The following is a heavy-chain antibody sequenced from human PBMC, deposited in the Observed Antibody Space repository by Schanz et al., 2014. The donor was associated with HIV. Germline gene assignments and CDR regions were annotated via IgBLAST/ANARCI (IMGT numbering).Heavy chain of an antibody. CDR2: MWYDESHK. V-gene: IGHV3-33*03. CDR1: GFTFSSSG. Sequence: VQLVESGGGLVQPGGSLRLSCTASGFTFSSSGMHWVRQAPGKGLEWVAAMWYDESHKGYADSVKGRFTISRDNAKNSLYLLMNSLRAEDTAVYYCASGPLYYFDYWGQGTLVTVSS. CDR3: ASGPLYYFDY. D-gene: IGHD5-12*01. J-gene: IGHJ4*02.